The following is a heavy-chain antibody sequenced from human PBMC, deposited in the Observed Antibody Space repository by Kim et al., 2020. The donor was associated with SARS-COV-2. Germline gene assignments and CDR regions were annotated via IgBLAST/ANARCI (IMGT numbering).Heavy chain of an antibody. CDR3: ARGAAYYYDSSGYSLFDY. CDR1: GGTFSSYA. Sequence: SVKVSCKASGGTFSSYAISWVRQAPGQVLEWMGGIIPIFGTANYAQKFQGRVTITADESTSTAYMELSSLRSEDTAVYYCARGAAYYYDSSGYSLFDYWGQGTLVTVSS. V-gene: IGHV1-69*13. CDR2: IIPIFGTA. J-gene: IGHJ4*02. D-gene: IGHD3-22*01.